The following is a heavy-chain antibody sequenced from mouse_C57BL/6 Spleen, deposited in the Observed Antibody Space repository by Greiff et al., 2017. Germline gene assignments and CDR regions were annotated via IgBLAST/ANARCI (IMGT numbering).Heavy chain of an antibody. CDR2: ILPGSGST. CDR3: ARHGSSYPFDY. Sequence: VQLQQSGAELLKPGASVKLSCKASGYTFTGYWIEWVKQRPGHGLEWIGEILPGSGSTNYNEKFKGKATFTADQATNTAYMQLSSLSTEDSAIYYCARHGSSYPFDYWGQGTTLTVSS. V-gene: IGHV1-9*01. CDR1: GYTFTGYW. J-gene: IGHJ2*01. D-gene: IGHD1-1*01.